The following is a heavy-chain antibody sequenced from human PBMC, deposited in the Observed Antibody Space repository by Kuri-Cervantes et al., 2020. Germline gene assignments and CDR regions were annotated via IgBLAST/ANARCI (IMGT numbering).Heavy chain of an antibody. CDR1: GYTFTSYC. D-gene: IGHD6-19*01. CDR2: INPSGGST. Sequence: ASVKVSCKASGYTFTSYCMHWVRQAPGQGLEWMGIINPSGGSTSYAQKFQGRVTMTRNTPISTAYMELSSLRSEDTAVYYCARDGWSYGNYWGQGTLVTVSS. J-gene: IGHJ4*02. CDR3: ARDGWSYGNY. V-gene: IGHV1-46*01.